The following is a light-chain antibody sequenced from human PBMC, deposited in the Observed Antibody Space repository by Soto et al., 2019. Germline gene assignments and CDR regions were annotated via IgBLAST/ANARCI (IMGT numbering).Light chain of an antibody. Sequence: DIQMTQSPSTLSASVGDRVTITCRASQSISDYVAWYQQTPGRAPKLLIYRASNLEDGVPSRFSGSGSGTEFTLTISSLQPDDFAAYYCQHQGTFGQGTNVDFK. CDR3: QHQGT. J-gene: IGKJ1*01. CDR2: RAS. CDR1: QSISDY. V-gene: IGKV1-5*03.